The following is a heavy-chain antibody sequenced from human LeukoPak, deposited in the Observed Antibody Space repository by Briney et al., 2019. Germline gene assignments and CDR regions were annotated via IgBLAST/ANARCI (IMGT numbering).Heavy chain of an antibody. D-gene: IGHD2/OR15-2a*01. CDR3: ARGGAITFNT. V-gene: IGHV3-30*04. CDR1: GFTFSSYV. Sequence: GGSLRLSCAASGFTFSSYVMHWVRQAPGKGLEWVAIISYDGSNEYYADSVKGRFTISRDNSKNTLYLQMNSLRAADTAVYYCARGGAITFNTWGQGTLVTVSS. J-gene: IGHJ5*02. CDR2: ISYDGSNE.